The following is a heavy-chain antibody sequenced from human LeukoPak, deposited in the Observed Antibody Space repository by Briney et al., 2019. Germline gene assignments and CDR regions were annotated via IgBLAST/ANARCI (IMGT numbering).Heavy chain of an antibody. Sequence: ASVKVSCKASGYTFTSYYMHWVQQAPGQGLEWMGIINPSGGSTSYAQKFQGRVTMTRDTSTSTVYMELSSLRSEDTAVYYCARDRWGGYDRIAAAGTPTCFDYWGQGTLVTVSS. D-gene: IGHD6-13*01. J-gene: IGHJ4*02. CDR2: INPSGGST. V-gene: IGHV1-46*01. CDR3: ARDRWGGYDRIAAAGTPTCFDY. CDR1: GYTFTSYY.